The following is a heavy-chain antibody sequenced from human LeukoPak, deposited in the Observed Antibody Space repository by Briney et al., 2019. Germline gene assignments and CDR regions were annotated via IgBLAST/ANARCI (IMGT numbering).Heavy chain of an antibody. V-gene: IGHV1-2*02. J-gene: IGHJ4*02. D-gene: IGHD3-16*01. CDR3: ARGHWRGLSTPPWDY. Sequence: ASVKVSCKASGYTFTGYYMHWVRQAPGQGLEWMGWINPNSGATNYAQKFQGRVTMTRDTSISTAYMELSRLRSDDTAMYYCARGHWRGLSTPPWDYWGQGTPVTVSS. CDR2: INPNSGAT. CDR1: GYTFTGYY.